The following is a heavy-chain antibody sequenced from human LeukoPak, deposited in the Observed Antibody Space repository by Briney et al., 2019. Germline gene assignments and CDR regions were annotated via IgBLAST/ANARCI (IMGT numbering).Heavy chain of an antibody. CDR2: ISGSGGST. CDR3: ARDLTQYYDILTDY. Sequence: GGSLRLSCTASGFTFSSYAMIWVRQAPGKGLEWVSAISGSGGSTYYADSVKGRFTISRDNAKNSLYLQMNSLRAEDTAVYYCARDLTQYYDILTDYWGQGTLVTVSS. D-gene: IGHD3-9*01. CDR1: GFTFSSYA. J-gene: IGHJ4*02. V-gene: IGHV3-23*01.